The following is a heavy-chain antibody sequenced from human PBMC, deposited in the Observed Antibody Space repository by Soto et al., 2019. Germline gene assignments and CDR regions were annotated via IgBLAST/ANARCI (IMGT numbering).Heavy chain of an antibody. CDR2: IYPGDHET. V-gene: IGHV5-51*01. CDR1: GYTFSNFW. Sequence: PGESLKISCHCSGYTFSNFWIGWGRQLPGQGLEWMGIIYPGDHETRYSPSFLGKVTISAETSINTAYLQWSSLEASDSAFYFRARSPRSSPYFDFWGQGALVTVSS. J-gene: IGHJ5*01. D-gene: IGHD6-13*01. CDR3: ARSPRSSPYFDF.